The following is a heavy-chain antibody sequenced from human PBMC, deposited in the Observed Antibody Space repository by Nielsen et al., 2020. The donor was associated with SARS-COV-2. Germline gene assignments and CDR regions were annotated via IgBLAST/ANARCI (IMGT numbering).Heavy chain of an antibody. CDR3: AKVGSSGNAFDI. CDR1: GFTFSSYG. CDR2: IWYDGSNK. J-gene: IGHJ3*02. V-gene: IGHV3-33*06. D-gene: IGHD6-19*01. Sequence: GESLKISCAASGFTFSSYGMHWVRQAPGKGLEWVAVIWYDGSNKYYADSVKGRFTISRDNSKNTLYLQMNSLRAEDTAVYYCAKVGSSGNAFDIWGQGTMVTVSS.